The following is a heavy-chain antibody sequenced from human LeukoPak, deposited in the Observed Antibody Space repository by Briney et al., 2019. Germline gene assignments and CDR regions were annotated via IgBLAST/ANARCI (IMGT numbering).Heavy chain of an antibody. V-gene: IGHV5-51*01. Sequence: GESLNISCKGSGYSFANYWIGWVRQMPGKGLEWMGTIYPGDSDTSYSPSFQGQVTLPADKSISTAYLQWSSLKASDTAMYYCARRRHCTSGACEDFNYWGQGTLVTVSS. CDR1: GYSFANYW. J-gene: IGHJ4*02. D-gene: IGHD2-8*01. CDR2: IYPGDSDT. CDR3: ARRRHCTSGACEDFNY.